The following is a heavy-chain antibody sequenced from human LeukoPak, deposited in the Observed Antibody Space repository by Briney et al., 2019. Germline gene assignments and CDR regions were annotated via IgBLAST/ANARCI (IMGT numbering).Heavy chain of an antibody. CDR1: GYTFTSYD. D-gene: IGHD3/OR15-3a*01. CDR2: MNPNSGNT. Sequence: ASVKVSCKASGYTFTSYDMNWVRQATGQGLEWMGWMNPNSGNTGYAQKFQGRVSMTKNTSITTAYMELRSLRSEDTAVYYCARALSWTTESYYYMDVWGKGTTVTVSS. V-gene: IGHV1-8*01. CDR3: ARALSWTTESYYYMDV. J-gene: IGHJ6*03.